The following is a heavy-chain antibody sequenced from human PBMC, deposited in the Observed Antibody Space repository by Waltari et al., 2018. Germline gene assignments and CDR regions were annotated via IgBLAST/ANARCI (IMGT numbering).Heavy chain of an antibody. Sequence: QVQLQESGPGLVKPSETLSLTCTVSGGSISSYYWSWIRQPAGKGLEWIGRIYTSGSTNYNPSLKSRVTMSVDTSKNQFSLKLSSVTAADTAVYYCAREAGAYYDIMTGYYPSSYYFDYWGQGTLVTVSS. J-gene: IGHJ4*02. D-gene: IGHD3-9*01. V-gene: IGHV4-4*07. CDR2: IYTSGST. CDR1: GGSISSYY. CDR3: AREAGAYYDIMTGYYPSSYYFDY.